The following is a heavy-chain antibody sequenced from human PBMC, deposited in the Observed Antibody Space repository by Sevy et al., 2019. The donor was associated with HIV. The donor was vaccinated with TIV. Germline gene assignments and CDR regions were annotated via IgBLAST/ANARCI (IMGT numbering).Heavy chain of an antibody. CDR3: AKDSPDSGSYYSRSYYYYYYGMDV. D-gene: IGHD3-10*01. CDR1: GFTFSSYA. CDR2: ISGSGGST. J-gene: IGHJ6*02. Sequence: GGSLRLSCAASGFTFSSYAMSWVRQAPGKGLEWVSAISGSGGSTYYADSVKGRFTISRDNSKNTLYLQMNSLRAEDTAVYYCAKDSPDSGSYYSRSYYYYYYGMDVWAKGPRSPSP. V-gene: IGHV3-23*01.